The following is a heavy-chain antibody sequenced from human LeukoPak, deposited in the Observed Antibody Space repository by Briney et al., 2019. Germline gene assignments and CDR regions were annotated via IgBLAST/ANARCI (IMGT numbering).Heavy chain of an antibody. CDR1: GFTFSSSA. CDR2: ISNNGGYT. V-gene: IGHV3-23*01. Sequence: GGSLRLSCAASGFTFSSSAMSWVRQAPGKGLEWVSAISNNGGYTYYADSVQGRFTISRDNSKSTLCLQMNSLRAEDTAVYYCAKQLGYCSVGSCYFPYWGQGTLVTVSS. CDR3: AKQLGYCSVGSCYFPY. J-gene: IGHJ4*02. D-gene: IGHD2-15*01.